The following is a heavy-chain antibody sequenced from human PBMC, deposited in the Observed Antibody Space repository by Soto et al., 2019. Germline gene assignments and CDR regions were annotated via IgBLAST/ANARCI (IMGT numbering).Heavy chain of an antibody. V-gene: IGHV4-59*01. D-gene: IGHD3-22*01. CDR2: IYYSGST. CDR3: ARVAYYYDSSGYLAYFDY. Sequence: LSRACTVSSGSIRSYYWSWIRQPPGKGLEWIGYIYYSGSTNYNPSLKSRVTISVDTSKNQFSLKLSSVTAADTAVYYCARVAYYYDSSGYLAYFDYWGQGTLVTVSS. CDR1: SGSIRSYY. J-gene: IGHJ4*02.